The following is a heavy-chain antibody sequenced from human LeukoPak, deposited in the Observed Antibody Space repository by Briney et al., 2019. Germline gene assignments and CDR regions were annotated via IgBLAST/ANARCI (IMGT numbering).Heavy chain of an antibody. CDR1: GLTFSSYS. D-gene: IGHD3-16*01. Sequence: GGSLRLSCAASGLTFSSYSMNWVRQAPGKGLEWVSYLSSSSNTIYYADSVKGRFTISRDNAKNSLYLQMNSLRAEDTAVYYCARDRAAGAYPWYFDYWGQGTLVTVSS. V-gene: IGHV3-48*01. CDR3: ARDRAAGAYPWYFDY. CDR2: LSSSSNTI. J-gene: IGHJ4*02.